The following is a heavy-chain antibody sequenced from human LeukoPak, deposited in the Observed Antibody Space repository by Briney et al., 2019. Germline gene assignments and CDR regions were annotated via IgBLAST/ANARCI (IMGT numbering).Heavy chain of an antibody. V-gene: IGHV4-59*01. CDR2: IYYSGST. J-gene: IGHJ4*02. CDR1: GGSISSYY. D-gene: IGHD3-10*01. Sequence: PSETLSLTCTVSGGSISSYYWSWIRQPPGKGLEWIGYIYYSGSTNYNPSLKSRVTISVDTSKNQFSLKLSSVTAADTAVYYCAGSPGGMYFDYWGQGTLVTVSS. CDR3: AGSPGGMYFDY.